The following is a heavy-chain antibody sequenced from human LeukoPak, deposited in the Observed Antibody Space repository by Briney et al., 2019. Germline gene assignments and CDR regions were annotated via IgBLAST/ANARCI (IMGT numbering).Heavy chain of an antibody. V-gene: IGHV5-51*01. CDR2: IYPGDSDT. Sequence: GESLKISCRGSGXSFTTYWSGWVRQMPGKGLEWMGIIYPGDSDTRYSPSFQGQVTISADKSISTAYLQWSSLKASDTAMYYCAGGLAAAGPSVDYWGQGTLVTVSS. D-gene: IGHD6-13*01. J-gene: IGHJ4*02. CDR1: GXSFTTYW. CDR3: AGGLAAAGPSVDY.